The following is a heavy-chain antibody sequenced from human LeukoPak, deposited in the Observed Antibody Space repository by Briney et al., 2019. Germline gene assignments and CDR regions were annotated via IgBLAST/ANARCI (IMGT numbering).Heavy chain of an antibody. CDR1: GYTLTELS. J-gene: IGHJ4*02. V-gene: IGHV1-24*01. D-gene: IGHD6-19*01. Sequence: GASVKVSCKVSGYTLTELSMHWVRQAPGKGLEWMGGFDPEDGETIYAQKFQGRVTITRDTSASTAYMELSSLRSEDTAVYYCARGVAAGDFDYWGQGTLVTVSS. CDR2: FDPEDGET. CDR3: ARGVAAGDFDY.